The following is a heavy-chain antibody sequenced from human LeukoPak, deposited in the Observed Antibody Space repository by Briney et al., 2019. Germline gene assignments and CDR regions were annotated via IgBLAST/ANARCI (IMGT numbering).Heavy chain of an antibody. D-gene: IGHD3-10*01. CDR1: GGSISSGGYY. CDR3: ARDRITMVRARSFYGMDV. Sequence: SETLSLTCTVSGGSISSGGYYWSWIRQHPGKGLEWIGYIYYSGSTYYNPSLKSRVTISVDTSKNQFSLKLGSVTAADTAVYYCARDRITMVRARSFYGMDVWGQGTTVTVS. J-gene: IGHJ6*02. CDR2: IYYSGST. V-gene: IGHV4-31*03.